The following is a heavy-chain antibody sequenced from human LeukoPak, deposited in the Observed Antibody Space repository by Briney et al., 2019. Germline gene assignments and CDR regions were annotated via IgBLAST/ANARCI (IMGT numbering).Heavy chain of an antibody. CDR2: INPNSGGT. V-gene: IGHV1-2*02. CDR1: GYTFTGYY. J-gene: IGHJ4*02. CDR3: AALGSQLWDLFDY. D-gene: IGHD5-18*01. Sequence: RASVKVSFKASGYTFTGYYMHWVRQAPGQGLEWMGWINPNSGGTNYAQKFQGRVTMTRDTSISTAYMELSRLRSDDTAVYYCAALGSQLWDLFDYWGQGTLVTVSS.